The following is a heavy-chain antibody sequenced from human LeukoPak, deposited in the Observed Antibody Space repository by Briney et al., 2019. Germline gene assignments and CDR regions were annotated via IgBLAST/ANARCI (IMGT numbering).Heavy chain of an antibody. CDR2: ISYTGST. CDR1: GGSISNYY. D-gene: IGHD3-22*01. Sequence: PSETLSLTCTVSGGSISNYYWSWIRQPPEEGLEWIGFISYTGSTNYNPSLKNRVTISVDTSRNQFSLRLSSVTAADTAVYYCARHDPLITMIIGERAFDIWGQGTMVTVPS. V-gene: IGHV4-59*08. J-gene: IGHJ3*02. CDR3: ARHDPLITMIIGERAFDI.